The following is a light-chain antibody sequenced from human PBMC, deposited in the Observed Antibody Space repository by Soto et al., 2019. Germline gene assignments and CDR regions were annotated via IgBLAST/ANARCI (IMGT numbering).Light chain of an antibody. CDR2: DVT. J-gene: IGLJ1*01. Sequence: QSALTQPASVSGSPGPSITISCTGTSSDVGGYIYVSWYQQHPGKAPKLMIYDVTSRPSGVSYRFSGSKSGNTASLTISGLQAEDEADYYCSSYTTSSSYVFGTGTKLTVL. CDR3: SSYTTSSSYV. V-gene: IGLV2-14*01. CDR1: SSDVGGYIY.